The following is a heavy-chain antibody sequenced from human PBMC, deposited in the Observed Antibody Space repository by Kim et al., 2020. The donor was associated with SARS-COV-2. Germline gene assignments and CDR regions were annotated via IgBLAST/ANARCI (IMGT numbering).Heavy chain of an antibody. V-gene: IGHV4-34*01. Sequence: SETLSLTCAVYGGSFSGYYWSWIRQPPGKGLEWIGEINHSGSTNYNPSLKSRVTISVDTSKNQFSLKLSSVTAADTAVYYCARDYYDYVWGSYREDYYYYGMDVWGQGTTVTVSS. CDR2: INHSGST. J-gene: IGHJ6*02. D-gene: IGHD3-16*02. CDR3: ARDYYDYVWGSYREDYYYYGMDV. CDR1: GGSFSGYY.